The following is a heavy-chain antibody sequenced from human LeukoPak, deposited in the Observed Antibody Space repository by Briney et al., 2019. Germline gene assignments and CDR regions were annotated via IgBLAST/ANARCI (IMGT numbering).Heavy chain of an antibody. V-gene: IGHV1-2*02. J-gene: IGHJ4*02. CDR1: GYTFTGYY. CDR2: INLNSGGT. Sequence: ASVKVSCKASGYTFTGYYMHWVRQAPGQGLEWMGWINLNSGGTKYAQKFQGRVTMTRDTSISTAYMELSGLRSDDTAVYFCARGTYYDFLTGSYYFDYWGQGTLVTVSS. D-gene: IGHD3-9*01. CDR3: ARGTYYDFLTGSYYFDY.